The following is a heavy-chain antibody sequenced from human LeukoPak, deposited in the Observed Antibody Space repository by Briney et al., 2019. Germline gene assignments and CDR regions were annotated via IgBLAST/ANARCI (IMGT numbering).Heavy chain of an antibody. Sequence: GGSLRLSCAASGFTFSDYWMHWVRQAPGKGLVYVSRINSDGSGANYADSVQGRFTISRDNAKNTLYLEMNSLRADDTAVYYCVRPVTGTYAPLEYWGQGTLVTVSS. CDR3: VRPVTGTYAPLEY. CDR1: GFTFSDYW. V-gene: IGHV3-74*01. D-gene: IGHD1-1*01. CDR2: INSDGSGA. J-gene: IGHJ4*02.